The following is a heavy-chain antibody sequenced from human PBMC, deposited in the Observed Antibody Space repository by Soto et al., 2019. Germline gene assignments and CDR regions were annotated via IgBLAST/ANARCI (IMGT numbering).Heavy chain of an antibody. CDR1: GFTFSSYG. J-gene: IGHJ5*02. CDR2: IWYDGSNK. CDR3: ARDRLNSNDYGDYGDWFDP. V-gene: IGHV3-33*01. D-gene: IGHD4-17*01. Sequence: QVQLVESGGGVVQPGRSLRLSCAASGFTFSSYGMHWVRQSPGKGLEWVAVIWYDGSNKYYADSVKGRFTISRDNSKNTLYLQMNSLRAEDTAVYYCARDRLNSNDYGDYGDWFDPWGQGTLVTVSS.